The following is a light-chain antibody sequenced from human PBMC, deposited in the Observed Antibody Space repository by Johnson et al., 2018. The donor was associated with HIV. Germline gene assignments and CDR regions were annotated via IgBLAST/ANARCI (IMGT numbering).Light chain of an antibody. CDR1: SSNVGSSF. CDR3: GTWDSSLSAGKV. V-gene: IGLV1-51*01. CDR2: DNN. J-gene: IGLJ1*01. Sequence: QSVLTQPPSVSAAPGQTVTISCSVSSSNVGSSFVSWYRQVPGTAPKLLIYDNNKRPSGIPGRFSGSKSGPSATLGITGLQTGDEAVYYCGTWDSSLSAGKVFGTGTKVTVL.